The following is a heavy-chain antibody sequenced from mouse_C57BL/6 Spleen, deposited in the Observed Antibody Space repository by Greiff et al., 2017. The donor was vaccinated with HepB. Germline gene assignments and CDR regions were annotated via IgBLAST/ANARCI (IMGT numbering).Heavy chain of an antibody. D-gene: IGHD2-4*01. Sequence: VQLQQSGPELVKPGASVKISCKASGYSFTGYYMNWVKQSPEKSLEWIGEINPSTGGTTYNQKFKAKATLTVDKSSSTAYMQLKSLTSEDSAVYYCARGDYDFEDYWGQGTTLTVSS. CDR1: GYSFTGYY. J-gene: IGHJ2*01. V-gene: IGHV1-42*01. CDR2: INPSTGGT. CDR3: ARGDYDFEDY.